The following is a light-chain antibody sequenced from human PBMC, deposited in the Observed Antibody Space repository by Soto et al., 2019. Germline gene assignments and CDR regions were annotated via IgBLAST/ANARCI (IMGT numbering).Light chain of an antibody. CDR1: SSSIGAGYD. CDR3: QSYDTSLSGYV. Sequence: QPVLTQPPSVSGAPGQRVTISCTGSSSSIGAGYDVHWYQQVPGTAPKLLMYGNSNRPSGVPDRFSGSKSGTSASLAITGLQAEDEADYYCQSYDTSLSGYVFGTGTKLTVL. V-gene: IGLV1-40*01. CDR2: GNS. J-gene: IGLJ1*01.